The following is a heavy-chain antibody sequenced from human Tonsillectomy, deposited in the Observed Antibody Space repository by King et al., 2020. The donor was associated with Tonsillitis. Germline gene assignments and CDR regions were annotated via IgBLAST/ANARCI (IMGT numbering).Heavy chain of an antibody. D-gene: IGHD2-8*01. Sequence: QLQESGPGLVRPSQTLSLTCTVSGGSISSGGYYWSWIRQHPGKGLEWIGYISYSGSSYYNPSLKSLVSMSVDTSKNQFSLKLSSVTAADTAVYYCARVSKVRYCINGVCDDGNYCDYWGQGTLVTVSS. J-gene: IGHJ4*02. CDR2: ISYSGSS. CDR1: GGSISSGGYY. CDR3: ARVSKVRYCINGVCDDGNYCDY. V-gene: IGHV4-31*01.